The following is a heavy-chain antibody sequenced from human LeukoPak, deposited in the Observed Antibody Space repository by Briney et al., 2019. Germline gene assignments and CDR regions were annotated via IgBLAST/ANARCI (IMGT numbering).Heavy chain of an antibody. CDR3: ARQDGSYYPYYFDY. V-gene: IGHV4-39*01. D-gene: IGHD1-26*01. J-gene: IGHJ4*02. Sequence: KTSETLSLTCTVSGGSISSSSYYWGWIRQPPGKGLEWIGSIYYSGSTYYNPSLKSRVTISVDTSKNQFSLKLSSVTAADTAVYYCARQDGSYYPYYFDYWGQGTLVTVSP. CDR2: IYYSGST. CDR1: GGSISSSSYY.